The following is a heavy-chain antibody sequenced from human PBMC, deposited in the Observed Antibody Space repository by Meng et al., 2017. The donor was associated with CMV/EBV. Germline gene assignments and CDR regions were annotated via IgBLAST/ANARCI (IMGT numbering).Heavy chain of an antibody. Sequence: TASGAPFSSYAISWVRQAPGQGLEWMGGIIPIFGTANYAQKFQGRVTITTDESTSTAYMELSSLRSEDTAVYYCASPRSVLLYGMDVWGQGTMVTVSS. J-gene: IGHJ6*02. D-gene: IGHD2-21*01. CDR1: GAPFSSYA. CDR3: ASPRSVLLYGMDV. CDR2: IIPIFGTA. V-gene: IGHV1-69*05.